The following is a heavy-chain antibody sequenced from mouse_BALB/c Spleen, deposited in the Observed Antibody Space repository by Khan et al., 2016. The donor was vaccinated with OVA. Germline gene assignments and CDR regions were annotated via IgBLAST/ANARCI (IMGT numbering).Heavy chain of an antibody. CDR3: IRSGYGSLAY. CDR2: INPNNGGT. Sequence: QVQLKESGAELVKPGASVKLSCKASGYIFTSYYMYWVKQRPGQGLEWIGEINPNNGGTNFNEKFKNKSTLTVDKSSSTTYMQLSSLTSEDSAVDYCIRSGYGSLAYWGPGTLVTVSA. D-gene: IGHD2-2*01. CDR1: GYIFTSYY. V-gene: IGHV1-53*01. J-gene: IGHJ3*01.